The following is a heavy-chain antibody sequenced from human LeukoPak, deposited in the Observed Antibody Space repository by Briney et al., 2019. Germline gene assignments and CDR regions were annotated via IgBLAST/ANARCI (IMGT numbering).Heavy chain of an antibody. D-gene: IGHD6-6*01. CDR3: AKDFPKKSIAAPIDY. V-gene: IGHV3-33*06. CDR1: GFTFSSYG. CDR2: IWYDGSNK. J-gene: IGHJ4*02. Sequence: GRSLRLSCAASGFTFSSYGMHWVRQAPGKGLEWVAVIWYDGSNKYYADSVKGRFTISRDNSKNTLYLQMNSLRAEDTAVYYCAKDFPKKSIAAPIDYWGQGTLVTVSS.